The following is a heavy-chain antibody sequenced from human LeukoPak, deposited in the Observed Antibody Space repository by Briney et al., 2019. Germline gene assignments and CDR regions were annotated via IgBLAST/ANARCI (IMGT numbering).Heavy chain of an antibody. D-gene: IGHD6-13*01. Sequence: SQTLSPTCTVSGASISSGSFYWNWIRQPAGKGLEWVGRSYSSGSYNYNPSLKSRVTISVDTSKNQFSLKLTSVTATDTAVYYCARAYSPTDYFDYWGQGTLVTVSS. V-gene: IGHV4-61*02. CDR3: ARAYSPTDYFDY. J-gene: IGHJ4*02. CDR1: GASISSGSFY. CDR2: SYSSGSY.